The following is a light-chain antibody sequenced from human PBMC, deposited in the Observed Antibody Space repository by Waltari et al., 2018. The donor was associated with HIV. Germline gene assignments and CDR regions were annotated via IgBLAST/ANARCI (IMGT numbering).Light chain of an antibody. CDR1: QSVDTSY. Sequence: EIVLTQSPGTLSLSPGEGATLSCRASQSVDTSYLTWYKQRHGQAPSLLIYAISMRATGIPDRFSGSGSVTDFTLTICGLEPEDFAVYYCQQYAVSPRTFGPGTKV. CDR3: QQYAVSPRT. J-gene: IGKJ1*01. V-gene: IGKV3-20*01. CDR2: AIS.